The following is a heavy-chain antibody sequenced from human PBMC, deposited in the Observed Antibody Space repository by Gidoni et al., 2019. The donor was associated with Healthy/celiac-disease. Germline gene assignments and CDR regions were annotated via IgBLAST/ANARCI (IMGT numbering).Heavy chain of an antibody. Sequence: EVQLVQSGAEVKKPGESLKISCKGSGYSFTSYWIGWVRQMPGKGLEWMGIIYPGDSDNRYSPSFQGQVTISADKSISTAYLQWSSLKASDTAMYYCARFLSVATTNYYYYYGMDVWGQGTTVTVSS. D-gene: IGHD5-12*01. V-gene: IGHV5-51*01. J-gene: IGHJ6*02. CDR3: ARFLSVATTNYYYYYGMDV. CDR2: IYPGDSDN. CDR1: GYSFTSYW.